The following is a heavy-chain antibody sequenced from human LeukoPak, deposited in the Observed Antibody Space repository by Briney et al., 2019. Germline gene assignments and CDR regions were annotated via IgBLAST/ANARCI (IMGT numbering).Heavy chain of an antibody. CDR2: INPKRGKT. CDR1: GYTFTIYD. V-gene: IGHV1-8*01. Sequence: ASVTVSLTGSGYTFTIYDINGVRQAPGEGGEGVGWINPKRGKTGYTQKFQGRGTITRNSAISTAYMELSSLRSEDTALYYCARGKISGSYYDGWFDPWGQGTLVTVSS. D-gene: IGHD1-26*01. J-gene: IGHJ5*02. CDR3: ARGKISGSYYDGWFDP.